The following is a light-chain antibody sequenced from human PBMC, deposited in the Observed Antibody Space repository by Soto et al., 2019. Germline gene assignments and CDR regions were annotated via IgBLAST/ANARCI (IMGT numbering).Light chain of an antibody. CDR1: QTVSSNY. Sequence: PGKRVTLCGRASQTVSSNYLAWYHQKPGQAPRLLIYGASSRATGIPDRFFFKGSGAYLIGLLSRLACGAALVYYERQYGSAGPTIGGGTKVDIK. CDR3: RQYGSAGPT. CDR2: GAS. J-gene: IGKJ4*01. V-gene: IGKV3-20*01.